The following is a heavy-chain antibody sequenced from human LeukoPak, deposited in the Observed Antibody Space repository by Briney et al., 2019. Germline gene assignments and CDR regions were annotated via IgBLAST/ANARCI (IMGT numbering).Heavy chain of an antibody. CDR2: ISAYNGNT. J-gene: IGHJ3*02. Sequence: ASVKVSCKASGYTFTSYGISWVRQAPGQGLEWMGWISAYNGNTDYAQKLQGRVTMTTDTSTSTAYMGLRSLRSDDTAVYYCARSITIFGVVTDDAFDIWGQGTMVTVSS. D-gene: IGHD3-3*01. V-gene: IGHV1-18*01. CDR1: GYTFTSYG. CDR3: ARSITIFGVVTDDAFDI.